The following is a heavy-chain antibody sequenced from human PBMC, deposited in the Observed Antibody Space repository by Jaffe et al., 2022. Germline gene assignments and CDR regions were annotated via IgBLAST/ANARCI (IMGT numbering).Heavy chain of an antibody. Sequence: QVQLVQSGAEVKKPGSSVKVSCKASGGTFSSYTISWVRQAPGQGLEWMGRIIPILGIANYAQKFQGRVTITADKSTSTAYMELSSLRSEDTAVYYCASGSPRLRGDAFDIWGQGTMVTVSS. J-gene: IGHJ3*02. CDR2: IIPILGIA. V-gene: IGHV1-69*02. CDR3: ASGSPRLRGDAFDI. CDR1: GGTFSSYT. D-gene: IGHD4-17*01.